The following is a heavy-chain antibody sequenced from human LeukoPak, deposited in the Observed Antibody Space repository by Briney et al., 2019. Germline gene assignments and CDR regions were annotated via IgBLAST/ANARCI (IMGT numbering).Heavy chain of an antibody. CDR3: AKDLDRVVKGESYYFDY. J-gene: IGHJ4*02. CDR2: ISGSGGST. Sequence: GGSLRLPCAASGFTFSSYAMSWVRQAPGKGLEWVSAISGSGGSTYYADSVKGRFTISRDNSKNTLYLQMNSLRAEDTAVYYCAKDLDRVVKGESYYFDYWGQGTLVTVSS. D-gene: IGHD3-22*01. V-gene: IGHV3-23*01. CDR1: GFTFSSYA.